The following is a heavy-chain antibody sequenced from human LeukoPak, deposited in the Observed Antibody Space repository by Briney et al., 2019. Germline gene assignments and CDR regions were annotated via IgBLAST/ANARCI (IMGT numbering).Heavy chain of an antibody. CDR3: ARDQVPERLNMIVAY. D-gene: IGHD3-22*01. J-gene: IGHJ4*02. Sequence: TGGSLRLSCAASGFTFDDYTMHWVRQAPGKGLEWVSLISWDGRDTYYADSVKGRFTISRDNSRGSLYLQMNRLRTEDTALYYCARDQVPERLNMIVAYWGQGSLVTVSS. V-gene: IGHV3-43*01. CDR2: ISWDGRDT. CDR1: GFTFDDYT.